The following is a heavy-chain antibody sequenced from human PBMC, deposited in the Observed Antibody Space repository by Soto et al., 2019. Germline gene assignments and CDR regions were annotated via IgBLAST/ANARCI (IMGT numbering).Heavy chain of an antibody. V-gene: IGHV4-34*01. D-gene: IGHD2-8*02. Sequence: SETLSLTCAVYGGSFSGYYWTWIRQPPGTGLEWIGEINHSGSTNYNPSLKSRVTISVDTSKNQFSLKLTSVTAADTAVYYCARDKITGLFNYWGQGTLVTVS. CDR1: GGSFSGYY. CDR3: ARDKITGLFNY. CDR2: INHSGST. J-gene: IGHJ4*02.